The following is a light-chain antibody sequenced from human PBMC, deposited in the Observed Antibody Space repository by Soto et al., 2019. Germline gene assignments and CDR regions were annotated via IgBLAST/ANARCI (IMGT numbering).Light chain of an antibody. V-gene: IGLV1-44*01. Sequence: SALTQPPSASGTPGQRVTISCSGTSSNIGTYTVNWYQQLPGTAPKLLIYTDYQRPSGVPDRFSGSKSGTSASLAINGLHSEDEADYYCASWDDNLNGGVFGGGTKLTVL. CDR2: TDY. CDR3: ASWDDNLNGGV. J-gene: IGLJ3*02. CDR1: SSNIGTYT.